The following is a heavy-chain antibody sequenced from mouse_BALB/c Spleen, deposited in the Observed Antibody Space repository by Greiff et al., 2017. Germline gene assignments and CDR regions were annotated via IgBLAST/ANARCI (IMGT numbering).Heavy chain of an antibody. CDR2: IYPGDGDT. CDR3: ARGYYGNYGGYAMDY. D-gene: IGHD2-1*01. Sequence: QVQLQQSGPELVKPGASVKISCKASGYAFSSSWMNWVKQRPGQGLEWIGRIYPGDGDTNYNGKFKGKATLTADKSSSTAYMQLSSLTSVDSAVYFCARGYYGNYGGYAMDYWGQGTSVTVSS. V-gene: IGHV1-82*01. J-gene: IGHJ4*01. CDR1: GYAFSSSW.